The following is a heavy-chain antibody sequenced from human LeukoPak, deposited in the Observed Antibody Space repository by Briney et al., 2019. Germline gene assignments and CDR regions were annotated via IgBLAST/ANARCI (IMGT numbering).Heavy chain of an antibody. CDR2: ISSSSSYI. V-gene: IGHV3-21*04. CDR3: AKDSVADPAEYFQH. J-gene: IGHJ1*01. Sequence: GGSLRLSCAASGFTFSSYSMNWVRQAPGKGLEWVSSISSSSSYIYYADSVKGRFTISRDNAKNSLYLQMNSLRAEDTALYYCAKDSVADPAEYFQHWGRAPWSPSPQ. D-gene: IGHD6-19*01. CDR1: GFTFSSYS.